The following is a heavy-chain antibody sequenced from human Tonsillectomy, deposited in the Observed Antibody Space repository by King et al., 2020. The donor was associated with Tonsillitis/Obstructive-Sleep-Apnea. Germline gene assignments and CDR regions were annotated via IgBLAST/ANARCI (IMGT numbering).Heavy chain of an antibody. J-gene: IGHJ4*02. CDR1: GFSFSITW. D-gene: IGHD2-2*01. CDR2: VKSKPDGETT. CDR3: TADTYRSSAQAFDY. V-gene: IGHV3-15*01. Sequence: VQLVESGGGLVKPGGSLRLSCAASGFSFSITWMNWVRQAPGKGLEWVGRVKSKPDGETTDYAAPVKGRFTISRDDSENTLYLQMNSLKTEDTAVYYCTADTYRSSAQAFDYGGQGTLVTVSS.